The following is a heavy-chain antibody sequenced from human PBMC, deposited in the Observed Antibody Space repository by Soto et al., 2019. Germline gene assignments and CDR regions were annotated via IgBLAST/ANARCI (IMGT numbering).Heavy chain of an antibody. D-gene: IGHD2-21*01. Sequence: PSETLSLTCTVSGGSISSGDYYWSWIRQPPGKGLEWIGYIYYSGSTYYNPSLKSRVTISVDTSKNQFSLKLSSVTAADTAVYYCARVEEGGWCLEGWGQGTLVTVSS. CDR2: IYYSGST. CDR1: GGSISSGDYY. CDR3: ARVEEGGWCLEG. V-gene: IGHV4-30-4*01. J-gene: IGHJ4*02.